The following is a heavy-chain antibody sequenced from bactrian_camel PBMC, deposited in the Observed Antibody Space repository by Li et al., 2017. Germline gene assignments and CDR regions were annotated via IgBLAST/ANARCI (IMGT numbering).Heavy chain of an antibody. D-gene: IGHD2*01. Sequence: LVESGGGSVQAGGSLRLSCSVSGAVFKENYCLGWFRQAPGKEREMVAQIQDDGMKHYGGTAKGRFTISKDVAKDTLDLRMTSLKPEDSGMYYCAVDGPVAFCSDYPSDFGGWGKGTQVTVS. CDR2: IQDDGMK. J-gene: IGHJ6*01. CDR1: GAVFKENYC. V-gene: IGHV3S53*01. CDR3: AVDGPVAFCSDYPSDFGG.